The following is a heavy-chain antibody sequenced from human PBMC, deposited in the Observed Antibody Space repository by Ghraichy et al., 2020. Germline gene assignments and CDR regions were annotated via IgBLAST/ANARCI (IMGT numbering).Heavy chain of an antibody. D-gene: IGHD3-22*01. CDR3: ARGVKDYYDSSGYYYPDY. CDR2: IYYSGST. V-gene: IGHV4-59*01. Sequence: SETLSLTCTVSGGSISSYYWSWIRQPPGKGLEWIGYIYYSGSTNYNPSLKSRVTISVDTSKNQFSLKLSSVTAADTAVYYCARGVKDYYDSSGYYYPDYWGQGTLVTVSS. CDR1: GGSISSYY. J-gene: IGHJ4*02.